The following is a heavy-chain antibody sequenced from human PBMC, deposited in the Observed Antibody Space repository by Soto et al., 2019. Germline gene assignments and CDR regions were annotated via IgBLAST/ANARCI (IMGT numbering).Heavy chain of an antibody. D-gene: IGHD2-2*01. V-gene: IGHV3-23*01. J-gene: IGHJ4*02. Sequence: EVQLLESGGGSVQPGGSLRLSCAASGFIFSNYAMSWVRQAPGKGLEWVSAISGSGGSTYYADSVKGRFTNSRDNSKNTLYLQMNTLRAEDTAVYFCAKPHLFCTGTSCFDFWGQGTLVTVSS. CDR3: AKPHLFCTGTSCFDF. CDR2: ISGSGGST. CDR1: GFIFSNYA.